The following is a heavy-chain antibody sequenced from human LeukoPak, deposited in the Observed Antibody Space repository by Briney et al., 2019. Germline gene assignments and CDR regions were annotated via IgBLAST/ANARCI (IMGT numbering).Heavy chain of an antibody. Sequence: ASVKVSCKASGYTFTGYYMHWVRQAPGQGLEWMGWINPNSGGTNYAQKFQGRVTMTRDTSISTAYMELSSLRSDDTAVYYCARATQYQLLSGYWGQGTLVTVSS. CDR2: INPNSGGT. D-gene: IGHD2-2*01. V-gene: IGHV1-2*02. CDR3: ARATQYQLLSGY. J-gene: IGHJ4*02. CDR1: GYTFTGYY.